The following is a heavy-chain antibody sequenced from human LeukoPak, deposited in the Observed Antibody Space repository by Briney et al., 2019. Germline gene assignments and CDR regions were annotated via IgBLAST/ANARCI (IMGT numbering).Heavy chain of an antibody. Sequence: PSETLSLTCTVSGGAFNSYYWSWIRQTPGKGLEWIGYISHSGNTDYDPSLKSRVTMSLDTSKNQFALKLSSVTAADTALYYCARGFCSDEICQVFTPWGQGNLVTVSS. V-gene: IGHV4-59*01. D-gene: IGHD3-3*01. CDR3: ARGFCSDEICQVFTP. CDR1: GGAFNSYY. CDR2: ISHSGNT. J-gene: IGHJ5*02.